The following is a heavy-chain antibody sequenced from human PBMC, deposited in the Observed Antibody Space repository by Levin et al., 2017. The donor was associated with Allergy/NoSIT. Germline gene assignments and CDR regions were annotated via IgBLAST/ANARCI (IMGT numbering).Heavy chain of an antibody. J-gene: IGHJ4*02. V-gene: IGHV3-30-3*01. CDR2: ISKDGGDK. CDR3: AFRPLGTAAEIF. Sequence: PGGSLRLSCAASGFTFNYYSIHWVRQSPGKGLELVSVISKDGGDKYYADSVKGRFTISRDNSKKTVSVQMNGLKVEDTAIYYCAFRPLGTAAEIFWGQGALVTVSS. CDR1: GFTFNYYS. D-gene: IGHD6-13*01.